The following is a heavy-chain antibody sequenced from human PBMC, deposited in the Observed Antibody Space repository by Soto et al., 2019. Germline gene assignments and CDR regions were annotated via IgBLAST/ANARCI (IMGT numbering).Heavy chain of an antibody. CDR3: ARGRTHYLYYGMDV. J-gene: IGHJ6*02. V-gene: IGHV1-69*02. CDR2: IIPILGIA. D-gene: IGHD1-26*01. CDR1: GGTFSSYT. Sequence: GASVKVSCKASGGTFSSYTISWVRQAPGQGLEWMGRIIPILGIANYAQKFQGRVTITADKSTSTDYMELSSLRSEDTAVYYCARGRTHYLYYGMDVWGQGTTVTVSS.